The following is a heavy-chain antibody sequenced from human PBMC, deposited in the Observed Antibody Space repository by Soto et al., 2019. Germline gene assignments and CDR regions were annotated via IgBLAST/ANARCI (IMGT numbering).Heavy chain of an antibody. CDR1: GGSISSYD. CDR2: IYYSGST. V-gene: IGHV4-59*08. CDR3: ARHGVAHYYYMDV. D-gene: IGHD2-15*01. Sequence: SETLPLTCTVSGGSISSYDWSWIRQPPGKGLEWIGYIYYSGSTNYNPSLKSRVTISVDTSKNQFSLKLSSVTAADTAVYYCARHGVAHYYYMDVWGKGTTVTVSS. J-gene: IGHJ6*03.